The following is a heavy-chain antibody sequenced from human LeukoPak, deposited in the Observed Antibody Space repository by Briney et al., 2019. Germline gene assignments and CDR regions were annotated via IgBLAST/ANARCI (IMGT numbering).Heavy chain of an antibody. CDR2: INHSGST. V-gene: IGHV4-34*01. Sequence: PSETLSLTCAVYGGSFSGYYWSWIRQPPGKGLEWIGEINHSGSTNYNPSLKSRVTISVDTSKNQFSLKLSSVTAADTAVYYCARALGRYFDWFVYWGQGTLVTVSS. D-gene: IGHD3-9*01. J-gene: IGHJ4*02. CDR1: GGSFSGYY. CDR3: ARALGRYFDWFVY.